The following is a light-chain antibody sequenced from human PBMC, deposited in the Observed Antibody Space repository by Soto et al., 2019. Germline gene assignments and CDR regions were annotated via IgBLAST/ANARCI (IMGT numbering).Light chain of an antibody. CDR2: EVN. Sequence: QSVLTQPASVPGSPGQSITISCTGTSSNVGSYKLVSWYQQHPGKAPKLMIFEVNKRPSGVSNRFSGSKSGNTASLTISGLKVEEEADYYCCSSGGSPTYVFGTGTKVTVL. CDR1: SSNVGSYKL. CDR3: CSSGGSPTYV. V-gene: IGLV2-23*02. J-gene: IGLJ1*01.